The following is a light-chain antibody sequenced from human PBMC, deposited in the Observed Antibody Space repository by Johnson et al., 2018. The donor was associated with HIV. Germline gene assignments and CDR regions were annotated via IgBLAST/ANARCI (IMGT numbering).Light chain of an antibody. J-gene: IGLJ1*01. V-gene: IGLV1-51*01. Sequence: QSVLTQPPSVSAAPGQKVTISCSGSSSNIGNNYVSWYQQLPGTAPKLLIYDNKKRPSGISDRFSGSKSGTSATLDITGLQTGDEADYYCATWDTSLKGVFGTGTKVTVL. CDR2: DNK. CDR3: ATWDTSLKGV. CDR1: SSNIGNNY.